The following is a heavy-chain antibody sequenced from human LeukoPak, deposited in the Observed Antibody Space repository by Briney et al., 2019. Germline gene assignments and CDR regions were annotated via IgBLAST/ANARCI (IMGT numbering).Heavy chain of an antibody. V-gene: IGHV3-23*01. CDR3: AKLQAVAAPYYFDY. CDR2: ISGSGGST. J-gene: IGHJ4*02. CDR1: AFTFSSYA. D-gene: IGHD6-19*01. Sequence: GGSLRLSRAASAFTFSSYAMSWVRQAPGKGLEWVSAISGSGGSTYYADSVKGRFTISRDNSKNTLYLQMNALRPEATAVYYCAKLQAVAAPYYFDYWGQGTLVTVSS.